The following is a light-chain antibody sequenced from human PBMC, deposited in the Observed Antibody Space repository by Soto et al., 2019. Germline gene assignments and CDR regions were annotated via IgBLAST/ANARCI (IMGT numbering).Light chain of an antibody. CDR1: QSVSNY. J-gene: IGKJ3*01. Sequence: EIVLTQSPATLSLSPGERATLSCRTSQSVSNYLAWYQQKPGQAPRLLIYDVSNRVTGIPARFSGSGSGTDFTLTISSLEPEDFAIYYCQQRRTFGPGTKVDIK. CDR2: DVS. CDR3: QQRRT. V-gene: IGKV3-11*01.